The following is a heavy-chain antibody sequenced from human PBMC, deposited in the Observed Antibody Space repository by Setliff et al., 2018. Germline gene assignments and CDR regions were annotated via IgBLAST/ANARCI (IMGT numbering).Heavy chain of an antibody. J-gene: IGHJ4*02. D-gene: IGHD6-13*01. V-gene: IGHV4-39*07. CDR2: ISFGGNT. Sequence: KPSETLSLTCTVSGDSISSTYYYWGWIRQPPGKGLEWIGSISFGGNTYYNPSLKSRVTISLDTSKNQFSLKLNSVTAADTAVYSCARESRSTWYRRDFWGQGTLVTVSS. CDR1: GDSISSTYYY. CDR3: ARESRSTWYRRDF.